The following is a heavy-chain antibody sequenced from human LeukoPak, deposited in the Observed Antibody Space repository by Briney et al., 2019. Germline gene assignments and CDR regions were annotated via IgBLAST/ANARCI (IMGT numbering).Heavy chain of an antibody. J-gene: IGHJ6*04. CDR2: ISSSGSTI. D-gene: IGHD3-10*02. CDR1: GFTFSSCE. CDR3: AELGITMIGGV. Sequence: PGGSLRLSCAASGFTFSSCEMNWVRQAPGKGLEWVSYISSSGSTIYYADSVKGRFTISRDNAKNSLYLQMNSLRAEDTAVYYCAELGITMIGGVGGKGTTVTISS. V-gene: IGHV3-48*03.